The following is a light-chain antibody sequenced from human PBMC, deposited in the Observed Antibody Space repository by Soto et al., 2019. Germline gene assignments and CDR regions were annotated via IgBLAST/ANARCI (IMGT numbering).Light chain of an antibody. V-gene: IGKV1-39*01. CDR1: QNLHNY. Sequence: DIQMTQSPSSLSASEGDSFTITCRASQNLHNYLNWYQHKLGQSTKLLIYAAYGLQSGVPSRFIGSGSGTDFTLTIHSVQGEDFASTVCKQSHTTPVPFARGTKLEV. CDR3: KQSHTTPVP. J-gene: IGKJ2*01. CDR2: AAY.